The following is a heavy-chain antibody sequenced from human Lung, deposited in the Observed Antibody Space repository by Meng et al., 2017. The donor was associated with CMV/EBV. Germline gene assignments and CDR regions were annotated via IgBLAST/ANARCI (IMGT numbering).Heavy chain of an antibody. J-gene: IGHJ6*02. D-gene: IGHD3-10*01. CDR3: ASKPDYYGSGSYYYYGMDF. V-gene: IGHV4-31*03. CDR1: GGSISSGGYY. Sequence: SETLSLTCTVSGGSISSGGYYWSWIRQHPGKGLEWIGYIYYSGSTYYNPSLKSRVTISVDTSKNQFSLKLSSVTAADTAVYYCASKPDYYGSGSYYYYGMDFWGQGXTVTVSS. CDR2: IYYSGST.